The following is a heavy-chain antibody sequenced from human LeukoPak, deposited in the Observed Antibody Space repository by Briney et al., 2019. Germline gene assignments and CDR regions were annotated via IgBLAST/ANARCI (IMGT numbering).Heavy chain of an antibody. CDR2: IYYSGST. CDR3: LSGSYYSEDY. CDR1: GGSISSSSYY. J-gene: IGHJ4*02. V-gene: IGHV4-39*07. Sequence: SETLSLTCTVFGGSISSSSYYWGWIRQPPGKGLEWIGSIYYSGSTYYNPSLKSRVTISVDTSKNQFSLKLSSVTAADTAVYYCLSGSYYSEDYWGQGTLVTVSS. D-gene: IGHD1-26*01.